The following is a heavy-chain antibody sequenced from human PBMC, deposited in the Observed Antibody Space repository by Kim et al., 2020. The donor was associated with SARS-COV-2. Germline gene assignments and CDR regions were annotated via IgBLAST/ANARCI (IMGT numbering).Heavy chain of an antibody. CDR2: IRSKANSYAT. V-gene: IGHV3-73*01. J-gene: IGHJ3*02. CDR3: TRVPPYSNSWWDAFD. D-gene: IGHD6-13*01. CDR1: GFTFSDSA. Sequence: GGSLRLSCAASGFTFSDSAMYWVRQASGKGLEWVGRIRSKANSYATAYDVSVKGRFIISRDDSKNTAYLQMNSLKTEDMAIYYCTRVPPYSNSWWDAFD.